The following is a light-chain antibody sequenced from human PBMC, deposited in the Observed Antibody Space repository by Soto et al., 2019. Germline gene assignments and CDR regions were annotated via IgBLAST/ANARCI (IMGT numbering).Light chain of an antibody. V-gene: IGKV3-20*01. CDR1: QSVSSSY. CDR2: GAS. J-gene: IGKJ1*01. Sequence: EIVLTQSPGTLSLSPGERATLSCRASQSVSSSYLAWYQQKPGQAPRLLIYGASSRATGIPARFSGSGSGTEFTLTISSLEPEDFAVYYCQQYGSSPPWTFGQGTKVDI. CDR3: QQYGSSPPWT.